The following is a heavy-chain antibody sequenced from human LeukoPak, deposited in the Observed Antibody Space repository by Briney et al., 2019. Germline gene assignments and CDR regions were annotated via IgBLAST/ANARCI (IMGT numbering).Heavy chain of an antibody. CDR2: ISYDGSNK. J-gene: IGHJ4*02. CDR3: ARDGDTMVRGVPDY. CDR1: GFTFSSYA. Sequence: GGSLRLSCAASGFTFSSYAMHWVRQAPGKGLEWVAVISYDGSNKYYADSVKGRFTISRDNSKNTLYLQMNSLRAEDTAVYYCARDGDTMVRGVPDYWGQETLVTVSS. V-gene: IGHV3-30*04. D-gene: IGHD3-10*01.